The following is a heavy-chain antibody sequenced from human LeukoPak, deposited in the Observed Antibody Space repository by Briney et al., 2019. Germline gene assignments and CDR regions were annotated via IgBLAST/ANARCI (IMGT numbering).Heavy chain of an antibody. Sequence: GGSLRLSCAASGFTFGVYAMSWVRQAPGKGLEWISTIVGSGDSTWYADSVKGRFSISRDNSKNTLYLQMNSLGAEDTAVYYCAKGSTVTPGNVNWFDPWGQGTLVTVSS. J-gene: IGHJ5*02. CDR1: GFTFGVYA. D-gene: IGHD4-17*01. V-gene: IGHV3-23*01. CDR2: IVGSGDST. CDR3: AKGSTVTPGNVNWFDP.